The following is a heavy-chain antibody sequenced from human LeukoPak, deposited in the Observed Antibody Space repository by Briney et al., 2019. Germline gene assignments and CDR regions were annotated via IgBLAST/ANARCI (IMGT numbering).Heavy chain of an antibody. CDR3: ARIRAPSIAAAAYHFDY. V-gene: IGHV1-3*01. Sequence: ASVKVSCKASGYTFTSYAMHWVRQAPGQRLEWMGWINAGNGNTKYSQKFQGRVTITRDTSASTAYMELSSLRSEDTAVYYCARIRAPSIAAAAYHFDYWGQGTLVTVSS. D-gene: IGHD6-13*01. J-gene: IGHJ4*02. CDR1: GYTFTSYA. CDR2: INAGNGNT.